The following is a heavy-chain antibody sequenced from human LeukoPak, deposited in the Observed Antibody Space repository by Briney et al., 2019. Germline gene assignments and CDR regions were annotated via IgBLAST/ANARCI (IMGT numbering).Heavy chain of an antibody. CDR3: ARFETASGWYFDS. V-gene: IGHV4-39*07. D-gene: IGHD6-19*01. Sequence: PSETLSLTCTVSGASISRSTYYWGWIRLPPGKGLEWIGNIYYSGKIYYNPSLKSRVTISLDTSKNQFSLRLSSVTAADTAVYYCARFETASGWYFDSWGQGTLVTVSS. J-gene: IGHJ4*02. CDR1: GASISRSTYY. CDR2: IYYSGKI.